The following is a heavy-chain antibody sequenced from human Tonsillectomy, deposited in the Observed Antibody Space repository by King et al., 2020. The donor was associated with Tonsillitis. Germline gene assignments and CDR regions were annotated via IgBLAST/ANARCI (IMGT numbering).Heavy chain of an antibody. D-gene: IGHD3-10*01. CDR2: IIPIFGTA. Sequence: GQLVQSGAEVKKPGSSVKVSCKASGGTFSSYTVIWVRQAPGQGLEWMGGIIPIFGTASYAQKFQGRVTFTADESTSTAYMELSSLRSEDTAVYYCATRGYGSGSYIWFDPWGQGTLVTVSS. V-gene: IGHV1-69*01. CDR3: ATRGYGSGSYIWFDP. CDR1: GGTFSSYT. J-gene: IGHJ5*02.